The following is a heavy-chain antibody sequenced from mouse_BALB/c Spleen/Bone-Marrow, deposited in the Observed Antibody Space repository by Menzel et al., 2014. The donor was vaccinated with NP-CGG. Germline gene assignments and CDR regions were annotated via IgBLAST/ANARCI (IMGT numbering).Heavy chain of an antibody. V-gene: IGHV5-17*01. Sequence: SCAASGDSLSDEFMGWVRQAPGKGLEWVSTIVIPNGSTYYADSVKGRFTISRDNSKNTLYLQMNSLRAEDTAVYYCATSKYGIHQFGWSPPIDSWGQGTLVTAS. CDR1: GDSLSDEF. CDR3: ATSKYGIHQFGWSPPIDS. J-gene: IGHJ4*01. CDR2: IVIPNGST. D-gene: IGHD2-10*02.